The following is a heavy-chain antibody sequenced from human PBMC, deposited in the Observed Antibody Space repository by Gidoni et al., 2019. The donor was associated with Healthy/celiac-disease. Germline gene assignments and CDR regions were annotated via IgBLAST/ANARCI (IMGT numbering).Heavy chain of an antibody. CDR3: ARTGYSSSWPFDY. CDR1: GFTLSSYS. J-gene: IGHJ4*02. D-gene: IGHD6-13*01. V-gene: IGHV3-21*01. CDR2: ISSSSSYI. Sequence: EVQLVESGGGLVKPGWSLRLSCAASGFTLSSYSMNWVRQAPGKGLEWVSSISSSSSYIYYADSVKGRFTISRDNAKNSLYLQMNSLRAEDTAVYYCARTGYSSSWPFDYWGQGTLVTVSS.